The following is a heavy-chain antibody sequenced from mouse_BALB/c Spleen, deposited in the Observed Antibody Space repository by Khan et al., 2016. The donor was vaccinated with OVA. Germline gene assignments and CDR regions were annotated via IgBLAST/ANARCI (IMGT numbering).Heavy chain of an antibody. D-gene: IGHD2-1*01. J-gene: IGHJ1*01. CDR1: GFSLTSYG. CDR3: ARYYGNYGWYCDV. CDR2: IWTGGST. Sequence: QVQLKESGPGLVAPSQSLSITCTVSGFSLTSYGVHWVRQPPGKGLEWLGVIWTGGSTNYNSALMSRLSISKDNSKSQVFLKMNSLQTDDTVMYYCARYYGNYGWYCDVWGAGTTVTVSS. V-gene: IGHV2-9*02.